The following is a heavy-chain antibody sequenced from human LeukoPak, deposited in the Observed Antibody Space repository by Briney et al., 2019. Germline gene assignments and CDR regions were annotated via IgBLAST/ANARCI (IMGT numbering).Heavy chain of an antibody. J-gene: IGHJ3*02. D-gene: IGHD1-1*01. Sequence: GGSLRLSCAASGFTFSSYGMHWVRQAPGKGLEWVAVISYDGSNKYYAGSVKGRFTISRDNSKNTLYLQMNSLRAEDTAVYYCAKTFGTSLVYAFGIWGQGTMVTVSS. CDR1: GFTFSSYG. V-gene: IGHV3-30*18. CDR2: ISYDGSNK. CDR3: AKTFGTSLVYAFGI.